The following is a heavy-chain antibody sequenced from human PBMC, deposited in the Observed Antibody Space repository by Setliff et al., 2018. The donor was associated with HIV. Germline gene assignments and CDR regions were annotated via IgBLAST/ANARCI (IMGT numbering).Heavy chain of an antibody. CDR1: GYSFTSYG. CDR2: INPNSGGT. CDR3: ARDYYDSSGYIFFPGLPDY. D-gene: IGHD3-22*01. V-gene: IGHV1-2*02. J-gene: IGHJ4*02. Sequence: ASVKVSCKASGYSFTSYGVSWVRQAPGQGLEWMGWINPNSGGTNYAQKFQGRVTMTRDTSISTAYMELSRLRSDDTAVYYCARDYYDSSGYIFFPGLPDYWGQGTLVTVSS.